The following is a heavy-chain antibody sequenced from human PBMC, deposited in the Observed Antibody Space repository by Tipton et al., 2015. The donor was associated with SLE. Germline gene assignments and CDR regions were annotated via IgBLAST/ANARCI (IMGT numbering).Heavy chain of an antibody. Sequence: TLSLTCTVSGGSISSHSYYWGWVRQPPGKGLEWIGSIYYSGSTYYNPSLKSRVTISLDTSKNQFSLSLNSVTAADTAVYYCVRDTKGLQRGFDLWGQGTLVTVSS. V-gene: IGHV4-39*07. CDR3: VRDTKGLQRGFDL. CDR2: IYYSGST. CDR1: GGSISSHSYY. J-gene: IGHJ5*02.